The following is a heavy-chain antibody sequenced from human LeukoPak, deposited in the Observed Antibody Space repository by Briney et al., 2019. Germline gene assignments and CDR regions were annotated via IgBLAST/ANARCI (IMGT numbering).Heavy chain of an antibody. Sequence: PGRSLRLSCAASGFTFSSYGMHWVRQAPGKGLEWVAVIWYDGTNKYYGDSVKGRFSISRDNSKNTLYLQMNSLRVEDTAVYYCARGMGYYYDSSGSHDAFDIWGQGTMVTVSS. CDR2: IWYDGTNK. CDR1: GFTFSSYG. CDR3: ARGMGYYYDSSGSHDAFDI. D-gene: IGHD3-22*01. V-gene: IGHV3-33*01. J-gene: IGHJ3*02.